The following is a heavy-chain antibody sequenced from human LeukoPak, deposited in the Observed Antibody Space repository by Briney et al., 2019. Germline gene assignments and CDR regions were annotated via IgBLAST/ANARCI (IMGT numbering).Heavy chain of an antibody. CDR1: GGSISNVSYY. CDR2: VYYSGYT. V-gene: IGHV4-39*01. D-gene: IGHD3-3*01. Sequence: SETLSLTCTVSGGSISNVSYYWGWIRQPPGKGLEWIGSVYYSGYTYYNPSLKSRVTMSVDTSKNQFSLKLSSVTAADTALYYCARHRGALFGPKDVWGQGTTVTVSS. J-gene: IGHJ6*02. CDR3: ARHRGALFGPKDV.